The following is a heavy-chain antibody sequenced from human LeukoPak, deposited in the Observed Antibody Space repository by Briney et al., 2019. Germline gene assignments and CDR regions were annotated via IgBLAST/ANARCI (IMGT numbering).Heavy chain of an antibody. D-gene: IGHD3-10*01. CDR1: RFTFSRSA. V-gene: IGHV3-30-3*01. CDR2: TSYDGIHK. Sequence: GGSLRLSCTDSRFTFSRSAMHWVRQAPGKGLEWVAVTSYDGIHKYYADSVQGRFTISRDNSKNTLYLQMNSLRVEDTAVYYCARGNIAGSGSSDWGQGTLVTVSS. J-gene: IGHJ4*02. CDR3: ARGNIAGSGSSD.